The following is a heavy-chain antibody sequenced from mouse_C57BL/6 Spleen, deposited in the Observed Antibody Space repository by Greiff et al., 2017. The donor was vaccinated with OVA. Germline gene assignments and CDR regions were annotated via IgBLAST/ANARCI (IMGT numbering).Heavy chain of an antibody. CDR1: GFTFSDYG. CDR2: ISRGSSTT. V-gene: IGHV5-17*01. CDR3: EKIAAQATWRWFAY. J-gene: IGHJ3*01. D-gene: IGHD3-2*02. Sequence: DVHLVESGGGLVKPGGSLKLSCAASGFTFSDYGMHWVRQAPEKGLEWVAYISRGSSTTYYADTVKGRFTISRDNAKNTLFLQMTSLRSEDTAMYYCEKIAAQATWRWFAYWGQGTLVTVSA.